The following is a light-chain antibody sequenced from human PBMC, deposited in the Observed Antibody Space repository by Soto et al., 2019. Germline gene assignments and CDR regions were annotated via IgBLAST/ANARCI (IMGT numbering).Light chain of an antibody. Sequence: EIVMTQSPATLSINPGERATLSCRASQSVSSNLAWYQQKPGQAPRLLIYGASTRATGIPARFSGSGSGTEFTLTISSLQSEDFAVYYCQQYNNWPLTFGGGTKVDIK. CDR2: GAS. J-gene: IGKJ4*01. CDR3: QQYNNWPLT. CDR1: QSVSSN. V-gene: IGKV3-15*01.